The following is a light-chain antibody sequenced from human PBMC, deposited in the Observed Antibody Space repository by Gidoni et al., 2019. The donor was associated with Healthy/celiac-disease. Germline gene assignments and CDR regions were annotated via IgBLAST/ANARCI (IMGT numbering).Light chain of an antibody. Sequence: DIQMTQSPSSLSASVGDRVTITCRASQSISSYLNWYQQKPGKAPKLLIYAASSLQSGVPSRFSGSGSGTDFTLTISSLQPEDFATYYCQQSYSILFTFXPXTKVXIK. CDR1: QSISSY. V-gene: IGKV1-39*01. CDR2: AAS. J-gene: IGKJ3*01. CDR3: QQSYSILFT.